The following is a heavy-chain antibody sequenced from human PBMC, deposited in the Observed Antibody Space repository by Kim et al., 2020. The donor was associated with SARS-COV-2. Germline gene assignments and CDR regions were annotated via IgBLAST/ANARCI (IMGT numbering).Heavy chain of an antibody. CDR1: GFTFSSYS. D-gene: IGHD1-26*01. J-gene: IGHJ2*01. CDR2: ISSSSSYI. V-gene: IGHV3-21*01. Sequence: GGSLRLSCAASGFTFSSYSMNWVRQAPGKGLEWVSAISSSSSYIYYADSVKGRFTISRDNAKNSLYLQMNSLRAEDTAVYYCARQVSGSHAYFDLRGRGTLVTVSS. CDR3: ARQVSGSHAYFDL.